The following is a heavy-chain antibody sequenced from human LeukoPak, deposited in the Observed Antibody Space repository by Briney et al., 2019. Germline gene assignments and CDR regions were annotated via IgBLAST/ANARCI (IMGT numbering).Heavy chain of an antibody. V-gene: IGHV3-30*18. J-gene: IGHJ4*02. D-gene: IGHD3-10*01. Sequence: PGGSLRLSCAASGFIFSSYGMHWVRQAPGKGLEWVAVISYDGSNKYYADSVKGRFTISRDNSKNTLYLQMNSLRAEDTAVYYCAKVTMVRGVTQSGDYWGQGTLVTVSS. CDR3: AKVTMVRGVTQSGDY. CDR2: ISYDGSNK. CDR1: GFIFSSYG.